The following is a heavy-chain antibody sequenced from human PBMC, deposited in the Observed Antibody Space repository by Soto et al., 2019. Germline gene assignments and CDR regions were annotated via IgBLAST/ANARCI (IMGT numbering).Heavy chain of an antibody. V-gene: IGHV3-23*01. CDR2: ISGSGGIT. CDR1: GFTFSSYA. CDR3: AQSKVGATSNYFDY. J-gene: IGHJ4*02. Sequence: PGGSLRLSCASSGFTFSSYAMSLVRQAPGKGLEWVSGISGSGGITYYADSVKGRFTISRDNSKNTLYPQLNSLRAEDTAVYYCAQSKVGATSNYFDYWGQGTLVTVSS. D-gene: IGHD1-26*01.